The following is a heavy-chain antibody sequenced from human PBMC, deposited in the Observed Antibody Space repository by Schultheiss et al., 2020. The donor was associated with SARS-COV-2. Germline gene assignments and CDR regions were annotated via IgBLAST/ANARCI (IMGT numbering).Heavy chain of an antibody. CDR3: ARDLSYSSSPYYYYYMDV. D-gene: IGHD6-6*01. Sequence: GGSLRLSCSVSGFTFSSYGMHWVRQAPGKGLEWVAFISYDGSNKYYTDSVKGRFTISRDNSKNTLYLQMNSLRAEDTAVYYCARDLSYSSSPYYYYYMDVWGKGTTVTVSS. J-gene: IGHJ6*03. V-gene: IGHV3-30*03. CDR2: ISYDGSNK. CDR1: GFTFSSYG.